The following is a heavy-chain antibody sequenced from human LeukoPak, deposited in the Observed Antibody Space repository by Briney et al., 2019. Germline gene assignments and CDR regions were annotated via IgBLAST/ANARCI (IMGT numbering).Heavy chain of an antibody. Sequence: SETLSLTCTVSGGSISSGNYYWSWIRQPAGKGLEWIGRMYTSGSTNYNPSLKSRVTISVDTSKNQFSLKLSSVTAADTAVYYCARDGRTLGTDFDYWGQGTLVTVSS. CDR2: MYTSGST. CDR3: ARDGRTLGTDFDY. CDR1: GGSISSGNYY. V-gene: IGHV4-61*02. J-gene: IGHJ4*02.